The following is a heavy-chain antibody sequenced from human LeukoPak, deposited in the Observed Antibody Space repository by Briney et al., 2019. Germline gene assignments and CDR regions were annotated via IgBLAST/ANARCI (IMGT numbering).Heavy chain of an antibody. CDR3: ARGSDLGF. V-gene: IGHV3-21*01. D-gene: IGHD3-10*01. Sequence: AGGSLRLSCTASGFTFSSYSLNWVRQAPGKGLEWVSSVSTGSNYIYYADSVKGRFTISRDNDKNSLYLQMNSLRVEDTAVYYCARGSDLGFWGQGTLVTVSS. J-gene: IGHJ4*02. CDR1: GFTFSSYS. CDR2: VSTGSNYI.